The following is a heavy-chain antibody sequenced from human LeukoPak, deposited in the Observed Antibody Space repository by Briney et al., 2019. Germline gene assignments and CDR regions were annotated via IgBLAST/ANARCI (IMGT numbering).Heavy chain of an antibody. CDR1: GGSISSGGYY. Sequence: SETLSLTCAVSGGSISSGGYYWSWIRQPPGKGLEWIGEINHSGSTNYNPSLKSRVTISVDTSKNQFSLKLSSVTAADTAVYYCARGRGGATAVWRAFDIWGQGTMVTVSS. J-gene: IGHJ3*02. D-gene: IGHD1-26*01. V-gene: IGHV4-34*01. CDR2: INHSGST. CDR3: ARGRGGATAVWRAFDI.